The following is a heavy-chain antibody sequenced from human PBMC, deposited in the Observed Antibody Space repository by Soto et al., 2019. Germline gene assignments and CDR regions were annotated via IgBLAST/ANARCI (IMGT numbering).Heavy chain of an antibody. D-gene: IGHD2-2*01. CDR2: IIPIFNTA. Sequence: QVQLVQSGAEVKKPGSSVKVSCKASGGTFSNYAISWVRQAPGQGLEWKGGIIPIFNTANYAQKIQGRVTITEDKSTSTAYMERSSLRSEDTAVYYCARGLVVPAGIRYCSYGMDVWGQGTTVTVSS. V-gene: IGHV1-69*06. CDR1: GGTFSNYA. J-gene: IGHJ6*02. CDR3: ARGLVVPAGIRYCSYGMDV.